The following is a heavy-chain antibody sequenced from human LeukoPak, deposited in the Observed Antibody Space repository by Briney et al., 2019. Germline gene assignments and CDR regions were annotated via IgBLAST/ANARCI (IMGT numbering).Heavy chain of an antibody. CDR2: ICYSGST. CDR1: GGSISSYY. D-gene: IGHD6-19*01. V-gene: IGHV4-59*01. J-gene: IGHJ3*02. CDR3: ARADSSGWPTHRHDAFDI. Sequence: DPSETLSLTCTVSGGSISSYYWSWIRQPPGKGLEWIGYICYSGSTNYNPSLKSRVTISVDTSKNQFSLKLSSVTAADTAVYYCARADSSGWPTHRHDAFDIWGQGTMVTVSS.